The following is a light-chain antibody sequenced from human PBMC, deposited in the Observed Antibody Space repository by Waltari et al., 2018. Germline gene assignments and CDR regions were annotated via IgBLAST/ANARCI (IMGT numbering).Light chain of an antibody. CDR2: EGS. CDR3: CSYAGSSTV. V-gene: IGLV2-23*01. CDR1: SSDVGSYNL. Sequence: QSALTQPASVSGSPGQSITISCTGTSSDVGSYNLVSWSQQHPGKAPKLMIYEGSKRRSGVSNRFSGAKSGNTASLTSSGLQAEAEADYYCCSYAGSSTVFGGGTKLTVL. J-gene: IGLJ2*01.